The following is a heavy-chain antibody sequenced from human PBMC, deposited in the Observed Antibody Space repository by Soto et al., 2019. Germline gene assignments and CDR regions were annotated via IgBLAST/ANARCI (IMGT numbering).Heavy chain of an antibody. D-gene: IGHD4-17*01. J-gene: IGHJ4*02. CDR3: ARGLYGDYALDYFDY. V-gene: IGHV4-59*01. CDR1: GGSISSYY. CDR2: IYYSGST. Sequence: SETLSLTCTVSGGSISSYYWSWIRQPPGKGLEWIGYIYYSGSTNYNPSLKSRVTISVDTSKNQFSLKLSSVTAADTAVYYCARGLYGDYALDYFDYWGQGTLVTVSS.